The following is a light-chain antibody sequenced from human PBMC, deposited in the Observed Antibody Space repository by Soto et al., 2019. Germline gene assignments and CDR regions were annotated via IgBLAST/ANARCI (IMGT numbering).Light chain of an antibody. Sequence: DIQMTQSPSSLSASVGDRVTITCRTSQSISSYLNWYQQKPGKVPKLLIYAASSLQSEVPSRFSGSGSGTDFTLTISSLQPEDVATYYCQQSYSTPRTFGQGTKVEIK. CDR3: QQSYSTPRT. CDR1: QSISSY. V-gene: IGKV1-39*01. J-gene: IGKJ1*01. CDR2: AAS.